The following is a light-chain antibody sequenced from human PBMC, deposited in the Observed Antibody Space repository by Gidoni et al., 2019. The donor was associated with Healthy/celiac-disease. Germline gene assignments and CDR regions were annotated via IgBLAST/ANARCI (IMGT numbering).Light chain of an antibody. Sequence: ESVLTQSPATLSLSPGERATLSCRASQSVSSYLAWYQQKPGQAPRLLIYDASNRATGIPARFSGSGSGTDFTLTISSLEPEDFAVYYCQQRSNWPRTFGPXTKVDIK. CDR1: QSVSSY. J-gene: IGKJ3*01. CDR2: DAS. CDR3: QQRSNWPRT. V-gene: IGKV3-11*01.